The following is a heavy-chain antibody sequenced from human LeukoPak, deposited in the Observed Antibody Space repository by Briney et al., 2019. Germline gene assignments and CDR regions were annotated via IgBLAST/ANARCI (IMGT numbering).Heavy chain of an antibody. CDR3: AKERYYDFWSGCDY. V-gene: IGHV3-48*01. D-gene: IGHD3-3*01. J-gene: IGHJ4*02. Sequence: PGGSLRLSCAASGFTFSSYWMHWVRQAPGKGLEWVSYISGSSDTIHYADSVKGRFTISRDNSKNTLYLQMNSLRAEDTAVYYCAKERYYDFWSGCDYWGQGTLVTVSS. CDR1: GFTFSSYW. CDR2: ISGSSDTI.